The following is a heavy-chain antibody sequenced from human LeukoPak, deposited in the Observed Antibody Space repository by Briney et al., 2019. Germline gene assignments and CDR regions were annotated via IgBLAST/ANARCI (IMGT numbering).Heavy chain of an antibody. Sequence: ASVKVSCKASGYTFTSYDINWVRQATGQGLEWMGWMNPNSGNTGYAQKFQGRATMTRNTSISTAYMELSSLRSDDTAVYYCARVLSLEWLDRRYYFDYWGQGTLVTVSS. CDR1: GYTFTSYD. CDR2: MNPNSGNT. J-gene: IGHJ4*02. CDR3: ARVLSLEWLDRRYYFDY. V-gene: IGHV1-8*01. D-gene: IGHD3-3*01.